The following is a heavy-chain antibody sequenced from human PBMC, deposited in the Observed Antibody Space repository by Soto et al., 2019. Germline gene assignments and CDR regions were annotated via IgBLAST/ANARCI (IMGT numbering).Heavy chain of an antibody. D-gene: IGHD2-2*01. CDR1: GCAFGAYA. CDR3: AKDPVPQLLPSWWFDP. J-gene: IGHJ5*02. Sequence: EVQLLESGGGLVQPGGSLRLSCAASGCAFGAYAMTWVRQAPGKGLEWVSVISGAGGNTYYADSVKGRFTVSRDNSKKMLYLEMNSLRVEDTAIYYCAKDPVPQLLPSWWFDPWGQGTRVTVSS. V-gene: IGHV3-23*01. CDR2: ISGAGGNT.